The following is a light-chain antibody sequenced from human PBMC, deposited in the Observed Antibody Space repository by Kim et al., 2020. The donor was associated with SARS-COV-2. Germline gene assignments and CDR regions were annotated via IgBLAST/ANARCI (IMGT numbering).Light chain of an antibody. V-gene: IGLV3-9*01. J-gene: IGLJ1*01. CDR1: NIGIKN. CDR2: RES. Sequence: SVALGQTARITCGGNNIGIKNVHWYQQKPGQAPVLVIYRESNRPSGIPERFSGSNSGNTATLTISRAQAGDEADYYCQVWDSSTYVFGTGTKVTVL. CDR3: QVWDSSTYV.